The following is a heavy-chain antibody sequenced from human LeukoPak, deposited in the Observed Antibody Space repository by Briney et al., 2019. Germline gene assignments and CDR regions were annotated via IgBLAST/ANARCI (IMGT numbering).Heavy chain of an antibody. CDR2: TYYRSKWYN. Sequence: SQTLSLTCAISGDSVSSNSAAWNWIRQSPSRGLEWLGRTYYRSKWYNDYAVSMKSRIAINPDTSKNQFTLQLNSVTPEDTAVYYCARSIAAHALLDYWGQGTLVTVSS. CDR3: ARSIAAHALLDY. CDR1: GDSVSSNSAA. V-gene: IGHV6-1*01. J-gene: IGHJ4*02. D-gene: IGHD6-6*01.